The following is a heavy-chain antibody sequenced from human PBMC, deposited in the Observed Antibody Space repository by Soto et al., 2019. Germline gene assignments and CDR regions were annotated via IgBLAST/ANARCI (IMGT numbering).Heavy chain of an antibody. CDR2: ISAYNGNT. D-gene: IGHD3-16*02. CDR3: ASIWIPTYYDYIWGSYRPDAEYFQH. CDR1: GYTFTSYG. J-gene: IGHJ1*01. V-gene: IGHV1-18*01. Sequence: ASVKVSCKASGYTFTSYGISWVRQAPGQGLEWMGWISAYNGNTNYAQKLQGRVTMTTDTSTSTAYMELRSLRSDDTAVYYCASIWIPTYYDYIWGSYRPDAEYFQHWGQGTLVTVSS.